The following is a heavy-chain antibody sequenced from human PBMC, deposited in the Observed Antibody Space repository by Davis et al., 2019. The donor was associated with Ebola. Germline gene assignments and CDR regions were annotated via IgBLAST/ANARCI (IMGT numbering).Heavy chain of an antibody. Sequence: GESLKISCAASGFTFSGSAMHWVRQASGKGLEWVGRIRSKANSYATAYAASVKGRFTISRDDSKNTAYLQMNSLKTEDTAVYYCTRHVHWSGYYPGWFDPWGQGTLVTVSS. J-gene: IGHJ5*02. CDR1: GFTFSGSA. CDR3: TRHVHWSGYYPGWFDP. V-gene: IGHV3-73*01. D-gene: IGHD3-3*01. CDR2: IRSKANSYAT.